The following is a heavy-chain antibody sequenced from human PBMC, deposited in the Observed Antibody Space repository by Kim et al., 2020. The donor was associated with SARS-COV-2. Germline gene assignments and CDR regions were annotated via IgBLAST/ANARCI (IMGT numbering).Heavy chain of an antibody. CDR1: GFTFSSYS. J-gene: IGHJ6*03. CDR3: SRFGGVTSYYYYNMDV. Sequence: GGSLRLSCAASGFTFSSYSMNWVRQAPGKGLEWVSYISSSSSTIYYADSVKGRLTISRDNAKHSLNLQMNSLRAEDTAVYYCSRFGGVTSYYYYNMDVWG. V-gene: IGHV3-48*04. CDR2: ISSSSSTI. D-gene: IGHD3-16*01.